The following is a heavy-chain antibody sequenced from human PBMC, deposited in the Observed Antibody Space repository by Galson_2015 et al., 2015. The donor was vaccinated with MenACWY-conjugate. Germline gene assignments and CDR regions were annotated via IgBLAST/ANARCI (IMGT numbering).Heavy chain of an antibody. J-gene: IGHJ5*02. Sequence: GSSIYSSDYWWGWIRQPPGKGLEWIGSIHYSGTTHYNPSLKSRVTISVDTSKNQFSLKLSSVSAADTAVYYCARLPRGITMIVEGSWGQGILVTVSS. D-gene: IGHD3-22*01. CDR1: GSSIYSSDYW. CDR3: ARLPRGITMIVEGS. V-gene: IGHV4-39*01. CDR2: IHYSGTT.